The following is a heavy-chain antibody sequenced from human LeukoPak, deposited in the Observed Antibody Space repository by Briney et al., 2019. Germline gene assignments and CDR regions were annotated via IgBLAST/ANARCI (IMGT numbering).Heavy chain of an antibody. J-gene: IGHJ5*02. CDR1: GGPISSYY. V-gene: IGHV4-59*08. CDR2: VSYRGTT. CDR3: ARHGQGGEVVP. D-gene: IGHD2-15*01. Sequence: PSETLSPTCTVFGGPISSYYWNWIRQPPGKGLEWIGYVSYRGTTNYNPSLKSRVTISVDTSKNQFSLKLSSVTAADTAVYYCARHGQGGEVVPWGQGILVTVSS.